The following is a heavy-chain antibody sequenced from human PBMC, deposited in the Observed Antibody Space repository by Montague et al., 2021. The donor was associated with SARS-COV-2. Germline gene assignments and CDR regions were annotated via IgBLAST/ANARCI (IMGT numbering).Heavy chain of an antibody. J-gene: IGHJ5*02. CDR2: IYYSGST. CDR1: GGSISSSSYY. CDR3: ARGWEGVVPAAMARFDP. V-gene: IGHV4-39*01. Sequence: SETLSLTCTVSGGSISSSSYYWGWLRQPPGKGLEWIGSIYYSGSTYYNPSLRSRVTISVDTSKNQFSLKPSSVTAADTAVYYCARGWEGVVPAAMARFDPWGQGTLVTVSS. D-gene: IGHD2-2*01.